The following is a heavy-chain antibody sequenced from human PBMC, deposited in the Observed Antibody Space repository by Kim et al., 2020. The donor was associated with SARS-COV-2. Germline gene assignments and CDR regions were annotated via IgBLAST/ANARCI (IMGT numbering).Heavy chain of an antibody. CDR3: ARDWSPYHLAAAGENWFDP. CDR1: GYTFTSYY. V-gene: IGHV1-46*01. CDR2: INPSGGST. Sequence: ASVKVSCKASGYTFTSYYMHWVRQAPGQGLEWMGIINPSGGSTSYAQKFQGRVTMTRDTSTSTVYMELSSLRSEDTAVYYCARDWSPYHLAAAGENWFDPWGQGTLVTVSS. J-gene: IGHJ5*02. D-gene: IGHD6-13*01.